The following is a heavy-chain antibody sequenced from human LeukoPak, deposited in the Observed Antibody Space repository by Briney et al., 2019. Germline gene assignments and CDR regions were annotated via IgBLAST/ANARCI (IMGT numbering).Heavy chain of an antibody. D-gene: IGHD5-12*01. CDR3: ARVGSAYSGYDSVDY. J-gene: IGHJ4*02. V-gene: IGHV1-18*01. CDR2: ISAYNGDT. CDR1: GYTFASYG. Sequence: GASVKVSCKASGYTFASYGISWVRQAPGQGLEWMGWISAYNGDTNYAQKFQGRVTMTTDTSTSTAYMDLRSLRSDDTAVYYCARVGSAYSGYDSVDYWGQGTLVTVSS.